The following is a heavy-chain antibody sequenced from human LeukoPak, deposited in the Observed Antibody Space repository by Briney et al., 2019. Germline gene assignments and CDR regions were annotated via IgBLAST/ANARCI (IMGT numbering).Heavy chain of an antibody. V-gene: IGHV3-53*01. D-gene: IGHD2-15*01. CDR2: IYSGGST. Sequence: GGSLSLSCAASGFSVSTNYISWVRQAPGKGLEWVSVIYSGGSTKYADSVKARFTISRDNSKNTVYLQMNSLRAEDTAVYYCSRATPDNWGQGTLVTASS. CDR1: GFSVSTNY. CDR3: SRATPDN. J-gene: IGHJ4*02.